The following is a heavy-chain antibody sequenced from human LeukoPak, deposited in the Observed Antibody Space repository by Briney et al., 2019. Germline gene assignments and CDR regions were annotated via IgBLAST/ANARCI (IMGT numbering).Heavy chain of an antibody. CDR3: ARVIRGTGGDWLDP. CDR2: IYSGGST. D-gene: IGHD1-1*01. V-gene: IGHV3-66*01. Sequence: GGSLRLSCAASGFTVSSYYMTWVRQAPGKGLEWVSVIYSGGSTYYADSVKGRVAISRDNSNNTVFLQMNIVRAEDTAVYYCARVIRGTGGDWLDPWGQGTLVTVSS. J-gene: IGHJ5*02. CDR1: GFTVSSYY.